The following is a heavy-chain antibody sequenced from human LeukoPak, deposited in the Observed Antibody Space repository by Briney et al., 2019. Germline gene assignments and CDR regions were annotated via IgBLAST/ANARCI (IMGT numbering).Heavy chain of an antibody. Sequence: PGRSLRLSCAASGFTFSSYGMHWVRQAPGKGLEWVAVISYDGSNKYYADSVKGRFTISRDNSKNTLYLQMNSLRAEDTAVYYCAKGRIVVVVAAPGGYGMDVWGQGTTVTVSS. CDR2: ISYDGSNK. J-gene: IGHJ6*02. CDR3: AKGRIVVVVAAPGGYGMDV. D-gene: IGHD2-15*01. V-gene: IGHV3-30*18. CDR1: GFTFSSYG.